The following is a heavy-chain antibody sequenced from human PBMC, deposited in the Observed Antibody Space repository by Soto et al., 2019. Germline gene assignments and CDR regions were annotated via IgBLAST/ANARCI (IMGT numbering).Heavy chain of an antibody. D-gene: IGHD3-3*01. V-gene: IGHV3-15*01. CDR2: FKSKTAGGTT. Sequence: GGSLRLSCAASGFTFSNAWMSWVRQAPGKGLEWVGRFKSKTAGGTTDYAAPVKGRFTISRDDSKNTLYLQMNSLKTEDTAVYYCTTEGSSYGDFWSGSGPMYWGQGTLVTVSS. CDR1: GFTFSNAW. CDR3: TTEGSSYGDFWSGSGPMY. J-gene: IGHJ4*02.